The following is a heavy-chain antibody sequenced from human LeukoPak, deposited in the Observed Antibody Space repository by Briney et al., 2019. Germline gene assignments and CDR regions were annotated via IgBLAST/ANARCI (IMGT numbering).Heavy chain of an antibody. J-gene: IGHJ2*01. Sequence: GGSLRLSCAASGFTFSSYAMHWVRQAPGKGLEWVAVISYDGSNKYYADSVKGRFTISRDNSKNTLYLQMNSLRAEDTAVYYCASLRVVVAATRASGFDLWGRGTLVTVSS. CDR1: GFTFSSYA. V-gene: IGHV3-30-3*01. CDR3: ASLRVVVAATRASGFDL. CDR2: ISYDGSNK. D-gene: IGHD2-15*01.